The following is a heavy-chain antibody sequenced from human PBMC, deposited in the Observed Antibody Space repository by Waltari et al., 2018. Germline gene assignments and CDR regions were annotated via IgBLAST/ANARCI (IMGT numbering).Heavy chain of an antibody. CDR3: ARGPPTAAAGCFDY. Sequence: QVQLVQSGAEVKKPGSSVKVSCKASGGTFSSFAFSRVRTAPGQGLEWMGGIIPIFGTANYAQKFQGRVTITADESTSTAYMELSSLRSEDTAVYYCARGPPTAAAGCFDYWGQGTLVTVSS. CDR1: GGTFSSFA. D-gene: IGHD6-13*01. V-gene: IGHV1-69*01. J-gene: IGHJ4*02. CDR2: IIPIFGTA.